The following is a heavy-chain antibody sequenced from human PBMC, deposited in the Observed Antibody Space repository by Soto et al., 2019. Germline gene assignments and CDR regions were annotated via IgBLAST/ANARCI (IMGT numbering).Heavy chain of an antibody. V-gene: IGHV3-30*18. CDR2: ISYDGSNK. CDR3: AKDHQLGGY. J-gene: IGHJ4*02. Sequence: QVQLVESGGGVVQPGRSLRLSCAASGFTFSSYGMHWVRQAPGKGLEWVAVISYDGSNKYYADSVTGRFTISRDTSKNTLYLQMNSLRAEDTAVYYCAKDHQLGGYWGQGTLVTVSS. D-gene: IGHD2-2*01. CDR1: GFTFSSYG.